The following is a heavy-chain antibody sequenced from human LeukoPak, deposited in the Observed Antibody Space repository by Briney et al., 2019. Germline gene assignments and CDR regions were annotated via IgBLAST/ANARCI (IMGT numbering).Heavy chain of an antibody. Sequence: SETLSLTCTVSGGSISSYYWSWIRQPPGKGLEWIGYIYTSGSTNYNPSLKSRVTISVDTSKNQFSLKLSSVTAADTAVYYCARHGRIAAAVIYFDCWGQGTLVTVSS. J-gene: IGHJ4*02. V-gene: IGHV4-4*09. CDR1: GGSISSYY. CDR3: ARHGRIAAAVIYFDC. CDR2: IYTSGST. D-gene: IGHD6-13*01.